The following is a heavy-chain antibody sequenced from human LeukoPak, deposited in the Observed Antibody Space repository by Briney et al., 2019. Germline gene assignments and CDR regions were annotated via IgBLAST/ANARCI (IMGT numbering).Heavy chain of an antibody. CDR2: IIPIFGTA. V-gene: IGHV1-69*05. CDR1: GGTFSSYA. CDR3: ARASTVPYYYYYMDV. D-gene: IGHD4-11*01. Sequence: GASVKVSCKASGGTFSSYAISWVRQAPGQGLEWMGGIIPIFGTANYAQKFQGRVTITTDESTSTAYMERSSLRSEDTAVYYCARASTVPYYYYYMDVWGKGTTVTVSS. J-gene: IGHJ6*03.